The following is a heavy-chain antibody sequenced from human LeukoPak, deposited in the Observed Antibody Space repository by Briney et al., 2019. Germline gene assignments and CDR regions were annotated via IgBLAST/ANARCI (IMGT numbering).Heavy chain of an antibody. CDR3: ARRPGEYGGNDFDY. J-gene: IGHJ4*02. CDR1: GGSISSRSDY. D-gene: IGHD4/OR15-4a*01. V-gene: IGHV4-39*01. CDR2: IYYTGST. Sequence: SSETLSLTCTVSGGSISSRSDYWGWIRQPPGKGLEWIGSIYYTGSTHYNPSLKSRATISVDTSKNQFSLKLSSVTAADTAVYYCARRPGEYGGNDFDYWGQGTLVTVSS.